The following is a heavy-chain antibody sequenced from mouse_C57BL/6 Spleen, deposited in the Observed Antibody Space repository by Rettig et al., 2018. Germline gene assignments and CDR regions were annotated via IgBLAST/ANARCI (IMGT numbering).Heavy chain of an antibody. CDR3: ARKGSSGSLAY. Sequence: NTYSGVPTYADDFKGRFAFSLETSASTAYLQINNLKNEDTATYFCARKGSSGSLAYWGQGTLVTVSA. J-gene: IGHJ3*01. D-gene: IGHD3-2*02. CDR2: NTYSGVP. V-gene: IGHV9-3*01.